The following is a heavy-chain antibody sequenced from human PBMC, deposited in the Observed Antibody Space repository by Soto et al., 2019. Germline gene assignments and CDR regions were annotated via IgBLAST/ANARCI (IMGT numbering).Heavy chain of an antibody. CDR1: GGSIISTSYY. Sequence: QLQLQESGPGLVKPSETLSLTCAVSGGSIISTSYYWGWIRQPPGKGLEWIGNMYSSGRTFYNPSLKSRVTISVYTYKNNFSLKLTAANSADTAVYSCAVYGIWTGGFDYWGQGSLVTVSS. J-gene: IGHJ4*02. D-gene: IGHD3-9*01. CDR2: MYSSGRT. V-gene: IGHV4-39*02. CDR3: AVYGIWTGGFDY.